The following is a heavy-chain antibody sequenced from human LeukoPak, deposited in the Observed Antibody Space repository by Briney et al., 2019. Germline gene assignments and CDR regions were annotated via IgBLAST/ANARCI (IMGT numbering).Heavy chain of an antibody. D-gene: IGHD1-26*01. V-gene: IGHV4-59*01. CDR2: IYYSGST. J-gene: IGHJ5*02. CDR1: GGSISSYY. CDR3: ARGAIEWELLPRFDP. Sequence: KPSETLSLTCTVSGGSISSYYWSWIRQPPGKGLEWIGYIYYSGSTNYNPSLKSRVTISVDTSKNQFSLKLSSVTAADTAVYYCARGAIEWELLPRFDPWGQGTLVTVSS.